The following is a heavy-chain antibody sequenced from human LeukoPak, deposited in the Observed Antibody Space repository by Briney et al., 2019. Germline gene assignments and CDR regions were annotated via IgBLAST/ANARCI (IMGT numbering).Heavy chain of an antibody. Sequence: PGGSLRLSCAASGFTFSSYWMHWVRQAPGKGLVWVSRINNDGSSTSYADSVKGRLTISRDNAKNTLYLQMNSLRAEDTAVYYCVRHCCSSSCYDYWGQGTLVTVSS. V-gene: IGHV3-74*01. CDR1: GFTFSSYW. CDR3: VRHCCSSSCYDY. D-gene: IGHD2-2*01. J-gene: IGHJ4*02. CDR2: INNDGSST.